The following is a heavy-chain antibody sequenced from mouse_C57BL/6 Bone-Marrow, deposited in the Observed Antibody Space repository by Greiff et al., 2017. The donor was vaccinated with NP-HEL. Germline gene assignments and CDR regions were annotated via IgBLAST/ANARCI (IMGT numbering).Heavy chain of an antibody. Sequence: QVQLQQSGAELARPGASVKLSCKASGYTFTSYGISWVKQRTGQGLEWIGRIDPANGNTKYAPKFQGKATITADTSSNTAYLQLSSLTSEDTAIYYCGSRATVVETWYFDVWGTGTTVTVSS. CDR1: GYTFTSYG. J-gene: IGHJ1*03. CDR3: GSRATVVETWYFDV. V-gene: IGHV1-81*01. D-gene: IGHD1-1*01. CDR2: IDPANGNT.